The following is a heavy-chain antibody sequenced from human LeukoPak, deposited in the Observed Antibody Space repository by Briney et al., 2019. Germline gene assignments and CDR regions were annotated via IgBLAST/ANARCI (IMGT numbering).Heavy chain of an antibody. J-gene: IGHJ4*02. V-gene: IGHV4-38-2*02. CDR3: ARVGQLAFDY. D-gene: IGHD2-2*01. CDR1: GYSISSGYY. Sequence: SETLSLTCTVSGYSISSGYYWGWIRPPPGKGLDWIGSIYYSGNTYYNPSLKSRVTILVDTSKNHFSLKLSSVTAADTAVYYCARVGQLAFDYWGQGTLVTVSS. CDR2: IYYSGNT.